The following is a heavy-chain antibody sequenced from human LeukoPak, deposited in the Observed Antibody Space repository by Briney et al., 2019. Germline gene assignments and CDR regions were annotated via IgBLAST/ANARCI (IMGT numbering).Heavy chain of an antibody. CDR1: GGTFSSYA. D-gene: IGHD3-22*01. CDR2: IIPIFGTA. J-gene: IGHJ4*02. Sequence: LGASVKVSCKASGGTFSSYAISWVRQAPGQGLEWMGGIIPIFGTANYAQKFQGRVTITTDESTSTAYMELSSLRSEDTAEYYCACDTDCYESGGYYCVDVDYWGQGTLVTVSS. CDR3: ACDTDCYESGGYYCVDVDY. V-gene: IGHV1-69*05.